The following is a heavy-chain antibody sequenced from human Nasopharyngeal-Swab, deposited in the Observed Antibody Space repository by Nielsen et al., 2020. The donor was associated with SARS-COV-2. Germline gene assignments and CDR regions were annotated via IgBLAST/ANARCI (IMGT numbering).Heavy chain of an antibody. CDR1: GFTFSSYG. CDR3: ARDGNLRTVRYFDL. CDR2: ISSTGSTI. J-gene: IGHJ2*01. Sequence: GSLKISCAASGFTFSSYGMHWVRQAPGKGLEWVSYISSTGSTINYADSVKGRVTISRDNAKNSLYLQMNSLRAEDTAVYYCARDGNLRTVRYFDLWGRGSLVTVSS. D-gene: IGHD4-17*01. V-gene: IGHV3-48*04.